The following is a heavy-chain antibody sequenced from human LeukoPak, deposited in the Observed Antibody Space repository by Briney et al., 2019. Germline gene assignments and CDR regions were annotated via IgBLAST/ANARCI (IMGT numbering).Heavy chain of an antibody. J-gene: IGHJ6*03. D-gene: IGHD6-6*01. Sequence: SVKVSCKASGYTFTSYDINWVRQATGQGLEWMGWMNPNSGNTGYAQKFQGRVTMTRNTSISTAYMELSSLRSEDTAVYYCARGRRQLAPGGYYYYMDVWGKGTTVTVSS. V-gene: IGHV1-8*01. CDR1: GYTFTSYD. CDR2: MNPNSGNT. CDR3: ARGRRQLAPGGYYYYMDV.